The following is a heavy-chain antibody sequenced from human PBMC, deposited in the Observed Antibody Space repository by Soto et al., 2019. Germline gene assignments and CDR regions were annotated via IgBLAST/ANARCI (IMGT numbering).Heavy chain of an antibody. Sequence: SETLSLTCTVSGGSISSYYWSWIRQPPGKGLEWIGYIYYSGSTNYNPSLKSRVTISVDTSKNQFSLKLSSVTAADTAVYYCASIWFGESPFDYWVQGTLVTVSS. D-gene: IGHD3-10*01. V-gene: IGHV4-59*01. J-gene: IGHJ4*02. CDR1: GGSISSYY. CDR3: ASIWFGESPFDY. CDR2: IYYSGST.